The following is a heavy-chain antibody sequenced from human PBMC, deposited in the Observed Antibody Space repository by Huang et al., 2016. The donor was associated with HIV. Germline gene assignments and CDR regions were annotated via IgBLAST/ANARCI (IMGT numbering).Heavy chain of an antibody. CDR1: GGSFNSLA. J-gene: IGHJ3*02. V-gene: IGHV1-69*10. D-gene: IGHD6-13*01. CDR2: IVPLFSGT. Sequence: VQLVQSGAEVKRPGTSVKISCKAPGGSFNSLAFNWVRQAPGQGVQYMGGIVPLFSGTNEAEKLRVRLSMSADKSTSTVFMELRGLTSEDTAVFFCAREGQTWYGKPIAAFEIWGQGTSVIVSP. CDR3: AREGQTWYGKPIAAFEI.